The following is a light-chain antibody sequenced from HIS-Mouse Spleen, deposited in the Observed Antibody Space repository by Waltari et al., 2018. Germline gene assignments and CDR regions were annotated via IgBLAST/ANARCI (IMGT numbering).Light chain of an antibody. V-gene: IGLV3-21*03. Sequence: SYVLTQPPSVSVAPGKTARITFGGNNIGSKSGHWYQQKPGQAPVLVVYDDSARPSGIPERFSGSNSGNTATLTISRVEAGDEADYYCQVWDSSSDHVVFGGGTKLTVL. CDR1: NIGSKS. J-gene: IGLJ2*01. CDR3: QVWDSSSDHVV. CDR2: DDS.